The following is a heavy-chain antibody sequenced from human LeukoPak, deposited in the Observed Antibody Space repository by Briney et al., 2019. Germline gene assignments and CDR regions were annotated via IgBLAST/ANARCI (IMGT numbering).Heavy chain of an antibody. J-gene: IGHJ4*02. D-gene: IGHD3-22*01. Sequence: KPGGSLRLSCAASGFTFSSYSMNWVRRAPGKGLEWVSSISSSSSYIYYADSVKGRFTISRDNAKNSLYLQMNSLRAEDTAVYYCASTRTGHYDSSGYIDYWGQGTLVTVSS. V-gene: IGHV3-21*01. CDR1: GFTFSSYS. CDR3: ASTRTGHYDSSGYIDY. CDR2: ISSSSSYI.